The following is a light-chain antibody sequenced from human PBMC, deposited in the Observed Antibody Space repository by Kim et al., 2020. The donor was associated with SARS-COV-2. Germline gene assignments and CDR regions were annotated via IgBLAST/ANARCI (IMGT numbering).Light chain of an antibody. Sequence: SYELTQPPSVSVSPGQTARITCSGDALPTRYAYWYQQRSGLAPVLVIYEDSKRHGKTPDRFSGTSSGTVATLIIEGAQVDDEGDYYCFSVDISRNHRVFGGGTKLTVL. CDR2: EDS. J-gene: IGLJ3*02. CDR1: ALPTRY. CDR3: FSVDISRNHRV. V-gene: IGLV3-10*01.